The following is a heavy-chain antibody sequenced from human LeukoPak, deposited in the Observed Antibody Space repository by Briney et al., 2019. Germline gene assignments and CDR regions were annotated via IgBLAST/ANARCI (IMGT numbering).Heavy chain of an antibody. Sequence: ASVKVSCKASGYTFTSYDINWVRQATGQGLEWMGWMNPNSGNTGYAQKLQGRVTMTTDTSTSTAYMELRSLRSDDTAVYYCAREMVRGVIILRPNGWFDPWGQGTLVTVSS. J-gene: IGHJ5*02. D-gene: IGHD3-10*01. V-gene: IGHV1-8*02. CDR3: AREMVRGVIILRPNGWFDP. CDR1: GYTFTSYD. CDR2: MNPNSGNT.